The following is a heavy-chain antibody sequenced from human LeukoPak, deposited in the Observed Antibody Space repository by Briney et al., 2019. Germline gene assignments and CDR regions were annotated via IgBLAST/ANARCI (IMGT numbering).Heavy chain of an antibody. J-gene: IGHJ4*02. Sequence: PGGSLRLSCAASGFTFSSYSMNWVRQAPGKGLEWVSSISSSSSYIYYADSVKGRFTISRDNAKNTLYLQMNSLRAEDTAVYYCAKRGGDSSGWNYFDYWGQGTLVTVSS. V-gene: IGHV3-21*01. CDR1: GFTFSSYS. CDR3: AKRGGDSSGWNYFDY. D-gene: IGHD6-19*01. CDR2: ISSSSSYI.